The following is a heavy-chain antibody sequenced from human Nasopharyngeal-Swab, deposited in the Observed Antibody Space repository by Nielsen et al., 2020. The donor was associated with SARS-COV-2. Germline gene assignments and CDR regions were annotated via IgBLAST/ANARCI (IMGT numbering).Heavy chain of an antibody. CDR3: AREVVYGGFDP. CDR2: MNPNSGNT. CDR1: GYTFTGYD. D-gene: IGHD5/OR15-5a*01. J-gene: IGHJ5*02. V-gene: IGHV1-8*01. Sequence: ASVKVSCKASGYTFTGYDINWVRQATGQGLEWMGWMNPNSGNTGYAQKFQGRVTMTRNTSISTAYMELGSLRSEDTAVYYCAREVVYGGFDPWGQGTLVTVSS.